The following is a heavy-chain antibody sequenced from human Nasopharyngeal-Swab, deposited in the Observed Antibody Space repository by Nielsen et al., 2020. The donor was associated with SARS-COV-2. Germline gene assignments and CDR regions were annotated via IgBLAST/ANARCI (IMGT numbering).Heavy chain of an antibody. Sequence: SETLSLTCTGSGGFINSYYWSWIRQPPRRGLEWIGYIYYSGSTNYNPSLKSRVTISLDTSKNQFSLKLSSVTAADSAVYYCARDTRRGGVDYWGQGTLVTVSS. V-gene: IGHV4-59*01. J-gene: IGHJ4*02. CDR2: IYYSGST. CDR1: GGFINSYY. CDR3: ARDTRRGGVDY. D-gene: IGHD2-15*01.